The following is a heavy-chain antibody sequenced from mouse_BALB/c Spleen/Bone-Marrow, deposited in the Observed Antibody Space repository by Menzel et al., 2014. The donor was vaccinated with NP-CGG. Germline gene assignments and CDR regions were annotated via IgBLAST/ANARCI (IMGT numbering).Heavy chain of an antibody. CDR1: GYTFTDYW. V-gene: IGHV1-69*01. CDR3: ARWLYGCYQFFDY. D-gene: IGHD1-1*01. J-gene: IGHJ2*01. CDR2: IDTSDSYT. Sequence: VQRVESGAELVMPGASVKMSCKASGYTFTDYWMHWVKQRPGQGLEWIGAIDTSDSYTSYNQKFKGKATLTVDESSSTAYMQVSGLASEDSSVYCFARWLYGCYQFFDYWGQGTTPTISS.